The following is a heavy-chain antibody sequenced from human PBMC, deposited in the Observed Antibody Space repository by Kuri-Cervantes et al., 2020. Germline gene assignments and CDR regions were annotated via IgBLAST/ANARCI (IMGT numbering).Heavy chain of an antibody. CDR1: GGSFSGYY. CDR3: ARDWGSGWERGAFDY. V-gene: IGHV4-34*01. CDR2: INHSGST. Sequence: AGSLRLSCTVYGGSFSGYYWSWIRQPPGKGLEWIGEINHSGSTNYNPSLKSRVTISVDTSKNQFSLKLSSVTAADTAVYYCARDWGSGWERGAFDYWGQGTLVTVSS. J-gene: IGHJ4*02. D-gene: IGHD6-19*01.